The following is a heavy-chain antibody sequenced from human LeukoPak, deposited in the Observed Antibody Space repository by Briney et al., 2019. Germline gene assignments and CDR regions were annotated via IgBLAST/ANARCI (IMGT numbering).Heavy chain of an antibody. D-gene: IGHD3-22*01. CDR1: GGTFSSYA. J-gene: IGHJ4*02. CDR2: IIPIFGTA. CDR3: ARGTVGGHYYGSSGYEPNDY. Sequence: GASVKVSCKASGGTFSSYAISWVRQAPGQGLEWMGGIIPIFGTANYAQKFQGRVTITADESTSAAYMELSSLRSEDTAVYYCARGTVGGHYYGSSGYEPNDYWGQGTLVTVSS. V-gene: IGHV1-69*13.